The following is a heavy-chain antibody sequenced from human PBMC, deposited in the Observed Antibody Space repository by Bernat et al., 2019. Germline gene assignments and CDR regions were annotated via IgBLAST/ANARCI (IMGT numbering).Heavy chain of an antibody. CDR2: ISSSSSYI. V-gene: IGHV3-21*01. CDR3: SRAGPAAGTYYYGMDV. CDR1: GFTFSSYS. Sequence: EVQLVESGGGLVKPGGSLRLSCAASGFTFSSYSMNWVRQAPGKGLEWVSSISSSSSYIYYADSVKGRFTISRDNAKNSLYLQMNSLRAEDTAVYYWSRAGPAAGTYYYGMDVWGQGTTVTVSS. D-gene: IGHD6-13*01. J-gene: IGHJ6*02.